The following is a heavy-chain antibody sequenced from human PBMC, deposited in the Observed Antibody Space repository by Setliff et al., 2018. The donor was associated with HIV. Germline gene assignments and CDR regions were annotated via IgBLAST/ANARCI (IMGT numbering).Heavy chain of an antibody. CDR1: GYTFNSKH. CDR3: ARGVGAAGDY. Sequence: ASVKVSCKASGYTFNSKHINWVRQATGQGLEWLGWMDPSSAATGYAQKFQGRVTLTRDTSINTAYMELSSLTSDDTAVYYCARGVGAAGDYWGQGTQVTVSS. J-gene: IGHJ4*02. D-gene: IGHD1-26*01. V-gene: IGHV1-8*01. CDR2: MDPSSAAT.